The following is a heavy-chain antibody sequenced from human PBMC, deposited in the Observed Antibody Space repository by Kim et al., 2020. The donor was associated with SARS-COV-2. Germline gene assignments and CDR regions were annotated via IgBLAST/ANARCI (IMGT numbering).Heavy chain of an antibody. J-gene: IGHJ6*02. Sequence: SVKVSCKASGGTFSSYAISWVRQAPGQGLEWMGGIIPIFGTANYAQKFQGRVTNTADESTSTAYMELSSLRSEDTAVYYCASGVVIQYYYYGMDVWGQGTTVTVSS. CDR2: IIPIFGTA. CDR3: ASGVVIQYYYYGMDV. D-gene: IGHD3-3*01. CDR1: GGTFSSYA. V-gene: IGHV1-69*13.